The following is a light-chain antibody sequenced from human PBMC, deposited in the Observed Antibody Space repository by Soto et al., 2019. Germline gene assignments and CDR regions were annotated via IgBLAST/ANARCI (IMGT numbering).Light chain of an antibody. CDR2: DVS. CDR1: SSDVGAYNY. V-gene: IGLV2-11*01. Sequence: QSVLTQPRSVSGSPGQSVTISCTGTSSDVGAYNYVSWYQQHPGKVPKLMIYDVSRRPSGVPDRFSGSKPGNTASLTISGLQADDEADYYCCSYAGSYTLVFGGGTKVTVL. J-gene: IGLJ3*02. CDR3: CSYAGSYTLV.